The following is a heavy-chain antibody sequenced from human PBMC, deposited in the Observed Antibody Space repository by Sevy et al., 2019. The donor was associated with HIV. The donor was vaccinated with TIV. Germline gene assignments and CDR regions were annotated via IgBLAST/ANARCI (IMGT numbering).Heavy chain of an antibody. CDR1: GFTFSSYS. Sequence: GGSLRLSCAASGFTFSSYSMNWVRQAPGKGLEWVSSISSSSSYIYYADSVKGRFTISRDNAKNSLYLQMNSLRAEDTAVYYCAAGTVVTPYCFDPWGQGTLVTVSS. J-gene: IGHJ5*02. CDR2: ISSSSSYI. D-gene: IGHD2-21*02. CDR3: AAGTVVTPYCFDP. V-gene: IGHV3-21*01.